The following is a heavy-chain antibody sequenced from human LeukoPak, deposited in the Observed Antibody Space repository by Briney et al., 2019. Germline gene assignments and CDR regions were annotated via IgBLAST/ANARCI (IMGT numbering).Heavy chain of an antibody. V-gene: IGHV3-11*01. CDR3: AKDQTAMITYRFDY. D-gene: IGHD5-18*01. CDR1: GFTFSDYY. CDR2: ISSSGSTI. J-gene: IGHJ4*02. Sequence: GGSLRLSCAASGFTFSDYYMSWIRQAPGKGLEWVSYISSSGSTIYYADSVKGRFTISRDNFKNTLYLQMNSLRVEDTAVYYCAKDQTAMITYRFDYWGQGTLVTVSS.